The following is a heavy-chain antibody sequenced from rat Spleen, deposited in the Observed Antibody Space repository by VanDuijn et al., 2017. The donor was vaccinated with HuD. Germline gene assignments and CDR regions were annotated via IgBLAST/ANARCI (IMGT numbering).Heavy chain of an antibody. J-gene: IGHJ2*01. CDR3: ASRDY. V-gene: IGHV5-29*01. CDR1: GFTFSRSA. CDR2: ISYDGSST. Sequence: EVQLVESGGGLVQPGRSLKLSCAASGFTFSRSAMAWVRRAPTKGLEWVATISYDGSSTYYRNSVKGRFTASRDNAKSTLYLQMDSLRSEDSATYYCASRDYWGQGVMVTVSS.